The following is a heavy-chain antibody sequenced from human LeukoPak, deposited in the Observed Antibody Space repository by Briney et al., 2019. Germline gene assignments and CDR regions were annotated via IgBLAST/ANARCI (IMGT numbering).Heavy chain of an antibody. D-gene: IGHD2-15*01. CDR3: AKDTPAVY. CDR2: IWYDGSNK. V-gene: IGHV3-33*06. J-gene: IGHJ4*02. Sequence: QPGGSLRLSCAASGFTFSTYGMHWVRQAPGKGLEWLTDIWYDGSNKYYTDSVKGRFTISRDNSKNTLYLQMNSLRAEDTAVYYCAKDTPAVYWGQGTLVTVSS. CDR1: GFTFSTYG.